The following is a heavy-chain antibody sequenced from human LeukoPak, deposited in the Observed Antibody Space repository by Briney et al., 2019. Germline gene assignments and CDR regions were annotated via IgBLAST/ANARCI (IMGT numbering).Heavy chain of an antibody. CDR1: GGSFSGYY. D-gene: IGHD2-2*01. CDR2: INHCGST. J-gene: IGHJ5*02. V-gene: IGHV4-34*01. Sequence: SGTLSLTRAVYGGSFSGYYWSWIRQPPGKGLEWIGEINHCGSTNYNPSLTSRVTISVDTSKNQFCLKLRSVAAADSAVYYCARAPDAQNWFDPWGQGTLVTVSS. CDR3: ARAPDAQNWFDP.